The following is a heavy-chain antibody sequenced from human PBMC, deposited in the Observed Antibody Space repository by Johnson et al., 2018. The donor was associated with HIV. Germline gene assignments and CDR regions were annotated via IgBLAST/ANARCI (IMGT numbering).Heavy chain of an antibody. Sequence: MQLVESGGGLVQPGGSLRLSCAASGFTVSSNYMSWVRQAPGKGLEWVSVIYSGGNTYYADSVKGRFTISRDNSKNTLSLQMNSLTAGDTAVYYCVREHRADESFDLWGQGTMVTVSS. J-gene: IGHJ3*01. CDR3: VREHRADESFDL. CDR2: IYSGGNT. D-gene: IGHD1-14*01. CDR1: GFTVSSNY. V-gene: IGHV3-66*01.